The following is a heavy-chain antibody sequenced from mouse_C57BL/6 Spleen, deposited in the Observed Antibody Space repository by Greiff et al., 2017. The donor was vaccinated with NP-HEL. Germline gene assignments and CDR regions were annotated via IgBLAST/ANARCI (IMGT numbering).Heavy chain of an antibody. CDR2: IYPGSGNT. Sequence: VQLQESGPELVKPGASVKISCKASGYSFTSYYIHWVKQRPGQGLEWIGWIYPGSGNTKYNEKFKGKATLTADTSSSTADMQLSSLTSEDSAVYYCARLDDSNPFKAMDYWGQGTSVTVSS. CDR3: ARLDDSNPFKAMDY. D-gene: IGHD2-5*01. J-gene: IGHJ4*01. CDR1: GYSFTSYY. V-gene: IGHV1-66*01.